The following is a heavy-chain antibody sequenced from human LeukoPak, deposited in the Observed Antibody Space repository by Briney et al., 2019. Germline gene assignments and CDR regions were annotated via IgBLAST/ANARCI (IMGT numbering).Heavy chain of an antibody. CDR2: IYYSGST. Sequence: NSSQTLSLTCTVSGGSVSSGSYYWSWIRQPPGKGLEWIGYIYYSGSTNYNPSLKSRVTISVDTSKNQFSLKLSSVTAADTAVYYCVGQWLATFDYWGQGTLVTVSS. V-gene: IGHV4-61*01. D-gene: IGHD6-19*01. CDR1: GGSVSSGSYY. J-gene: IGHJ4*02. CDR3: VGQWLATFDY.